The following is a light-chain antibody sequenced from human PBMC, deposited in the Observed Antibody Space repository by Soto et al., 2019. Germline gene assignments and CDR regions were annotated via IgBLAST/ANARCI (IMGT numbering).Light chain of an antibody. V-gene: IGKV1-5*01. CDR1: QSISSW. CDR3: QQYYSYPPA. J-gene: IGKJ5*01. CDR2: DAS. Sequence: DIQMTQSPSSLSGSVGDRFTITFRASQSISSWLAWYQQKPGKAPKLLIYDASSLESGVPSRFSGSGSGTDFTLTISCLQSEDFATYYCQQYYSYPPAFGQGTRLEI.